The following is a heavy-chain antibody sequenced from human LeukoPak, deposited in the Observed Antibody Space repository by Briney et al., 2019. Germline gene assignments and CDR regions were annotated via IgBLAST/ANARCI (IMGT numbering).Heavy chain of an antibody. D-gene: IGHD2-2*01. Sequence: GGSLRLSCAASGFTFSSSWMHWVRQAPRKGLVWVSRIKGDGRTTSYADSVKGRFTISRDNAKDTLYLQMNSLRAEDTAVYYCARGFDVVPADYWGQGTLVTVSS. CDR3: ARGFDVVPADY. J-gene: IGHJ4*02. CDR2: IKGDGRTT. CDR1: GFTFSSSW. V-gene: IGHV3-74*01.